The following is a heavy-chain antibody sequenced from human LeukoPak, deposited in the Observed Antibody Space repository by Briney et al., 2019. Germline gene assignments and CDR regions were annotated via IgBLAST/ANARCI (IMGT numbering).Heavy chain of an antibody. V-gene: IGHV1-18*01. J-gene: IGHJ5*02. CDR1: GYTFTSYG. CDR2: ISAYNGNT. CDR3: ARDLEVEGVLDP. D-gene: IGHD2-15*01. Sequence: GAAVKVSCKASGYTFTSYGISWVRQAPGQGLEWMGWISAYNGNTNYAPKLQGRVTMTTDTSTSTAYMELRSLRSDDTAVYYCARDLEVEGVLDPWGQGTLVTVSS.